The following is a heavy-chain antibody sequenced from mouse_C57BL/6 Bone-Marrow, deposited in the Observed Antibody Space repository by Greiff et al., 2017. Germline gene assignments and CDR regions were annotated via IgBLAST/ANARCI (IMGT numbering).Heavy chain of an antibody. Sequence: QVQLQQSGPGLVQPSQSLSITCTVSGFSLTSYGVHWVRQSPGKGLEWLGVIWSGGSTDYNAAFISRLSISKDNSKSQVFFKMNSLPADVTAIYYCSRLYYGSSPHFDYWGQGTTLTVSS. D-gene: IGHD1-1*01. V-gene: IGHV2-2*01. CDR2: IWSGGST. J-gene: IGHJ2*01. CDR1: GFSLTSYG. CDR3: SRLYYGSSPHFDY.